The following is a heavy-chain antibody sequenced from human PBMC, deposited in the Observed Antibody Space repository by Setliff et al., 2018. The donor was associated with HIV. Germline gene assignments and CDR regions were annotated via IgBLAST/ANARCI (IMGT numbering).Heavy chain of an antibody. CDR1: GGSISSGGYY. J-gene: IGHJ4*02. CDR3: ARGPAGRLVFLSY. CDR2: IYYSGST. Sequence: PSETLSLTCTVSGGSISSGGYYWSWIRQPPGKGLEWIGYIYYSGSTNYNPSLKSRVTISVDTSKNQFSLKLTSVTAADTAVYFCARGPAGRLVFLSYWGQGTLVTVSS. V-gene: IGHV4-61*08. D-gene: IGHD6-6*01.